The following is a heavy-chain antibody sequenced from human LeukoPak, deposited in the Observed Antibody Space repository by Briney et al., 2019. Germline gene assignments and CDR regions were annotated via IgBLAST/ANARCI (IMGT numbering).Heavy chain of an antibody. D-gene: IGHD3-10*01. CDR2: ITNSDSTI. V-gene: IGHV3-11*01. J-gene: IGHJ4*02. CDR1: GFTFSDCY. CDR3: ARGSRYYYGSGSYPFDY. Sequence: GGSLRLSCAASGFTFSDCYMSWIRQAPGKGLQWVSYITNSDSTIYYADSVKGRFTISRDNAKKSLYLQMNNLRAEDTAVYYCARGSRYYYGSGSYPFDYWGQGTLVTVSS.